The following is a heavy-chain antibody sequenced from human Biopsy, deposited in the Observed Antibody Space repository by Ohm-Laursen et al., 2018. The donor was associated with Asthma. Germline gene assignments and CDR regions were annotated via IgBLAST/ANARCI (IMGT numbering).Heavy chain of an antibody. CDR2: VYYSGDS. CDR3: ARHWSGNGWADVHNWFDP. J-gene: IGHJ5*02. CDR1: GASMTTSNF. Sequence: SDTLSLTCTVSGASMTTSNFWAWIRQPPGRGLEWLGSVYYSGDSFYRTSLMSRLTMSVDTSRRQFFLRLTSVTAADTGVYYCARHWSGNGWADVHNWFDPWGPGTVVTVSS. D-gene: IGHD6-19*01. V-gene: IGHV4-39*01.